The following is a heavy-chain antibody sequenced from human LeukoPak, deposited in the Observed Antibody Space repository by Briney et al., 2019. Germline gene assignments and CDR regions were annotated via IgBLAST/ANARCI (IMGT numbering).Heavy chain of an antibody. J-gene: IGHJ6*03. CDR1: GFTFSDYY. Sequence: GGSLRLSCAASGFTFSDYYMSWIRQAPGKGLEWVSYISSSGSTIYYADSVKGRFTISRDNAKNSLCLQMNSLRAEDTAVYYCAKNGPPGYYGSGSYLYYYYYMDVWGKGTTVTISS. CDR2: ISSSGSTI. V-gene: IGHV3-11*04. CDR3: AKNGPPGYYGSGSYLYYYYYMDV. D-gene: IGHD3-10*01.